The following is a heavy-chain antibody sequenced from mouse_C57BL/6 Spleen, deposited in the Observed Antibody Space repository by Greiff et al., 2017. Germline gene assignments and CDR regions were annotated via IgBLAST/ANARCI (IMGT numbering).Heavy chain of an antibody. CDR1: GYTFTDYY. V-gene: IGHV1-26*01. Sequence: VQLKQSGPELVKPGASVKISCKASGYTFTDYYMNWVKQSHGKSLEWIGDINPNNGGTSYNQKFKGKATLTVDKSSSTAYMELRSLTSEDSAVYYCARGVTTSYWYFDVWGTGTTVTVSS. CDR2: INPNNGGT. CDR3: ARGVTTSYWYFDV. J-gene: IGHJ1*03. D-gene: IGHD2-2*01.